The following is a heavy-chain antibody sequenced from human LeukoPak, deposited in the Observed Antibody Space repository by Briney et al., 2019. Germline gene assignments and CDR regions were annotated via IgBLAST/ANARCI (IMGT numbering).Heavy chain of an antibody. V-gene: IGHV3-48*01. CDR3: ARAGLYSGSGLDY. J-gene: IGHJ4*02. Sequence: GGSLRLSCAASGFTFTPYTMHWVRQAPGKELQSVSYIDSSSNTIYYADSVEGRFTISRDNAKKSLYLQMNSLRAEDTAVYYCARAGLYSGSGLDYWGQGTLVTVSS. D-gene: IGHD5-12*01. CDR2: IDSSSNTI. CDR1: GFTFTPYT.